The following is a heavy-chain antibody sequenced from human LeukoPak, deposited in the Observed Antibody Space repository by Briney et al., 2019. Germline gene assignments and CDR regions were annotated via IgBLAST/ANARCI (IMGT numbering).Heavy chain of an antibody. CDR2: LYHSDSI. V-gene: IGHV4-38-2*01. Sequence: SETLSLTCAVSGYSISSGYYWIWIRQPPGRGLEWIGSLYHSDSIYYNPSLESRVTMSVDTSKNQFSLKLSFVTAADTAVYYCARQHDSYHYYYVDVWGKGTTVTVSS. CDR3: ARQHDSYHYYYVDV. J-gene: IGHJ6*03. CDR1: GYSISSGYY. D-gene: IGHD6-13*01.